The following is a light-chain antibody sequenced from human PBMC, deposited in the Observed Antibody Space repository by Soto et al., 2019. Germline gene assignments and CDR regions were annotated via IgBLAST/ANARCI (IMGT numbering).Light chain of an antibody. Sequence: EIVLTQSPATLSLSPGERANLSCRASQSVSSYLALSQQKPGQAPRLLIYDASNRATGIPARFSGSGSGTDFTLTISSLEPDDFAGYYCQRRSKSPPYTFGQWTKLEIK. CDR2: DAS. J-gene: IGKJ2*01. CDR1: QSVSSY. CDR3: QRRSKSPPYT. V-gene: IGKV3-11*01.